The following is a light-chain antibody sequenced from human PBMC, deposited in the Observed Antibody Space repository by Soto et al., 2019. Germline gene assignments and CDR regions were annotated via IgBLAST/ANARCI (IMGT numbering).Light chain of an antibody. V-gene: IGKV1-8*01. J-gene: IGKJ4*01. CDR2: AAS. Sequence: AIRMTQSPSSLSASTGDRVTITCRASQDISSYLAWYQQKPGKAPKLLIYAASTLQSGVPSRFSGSGSGTDFTLTISCLQSEDFATYYCQQYYSYPPTFGGGTKVEIK. CDR3: QQYYSYPPT. CDR1: QDISSY.